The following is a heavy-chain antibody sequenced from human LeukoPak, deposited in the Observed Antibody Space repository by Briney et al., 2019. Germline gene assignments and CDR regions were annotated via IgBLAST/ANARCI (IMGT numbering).Heavy chain of an antibody. CDR3: ARRARGVKAAAGNNWFDP. CDR2: IYPGDSDP. J-gene: IGHJ5*02. V-gene: IGHV5-51*01. Sequence: GESLKISCKGSGYSFTSYWIGWVRQMPGKGLEWMGIIYPGDSDPRYSPSFQGQVTISADKSISTAYLQWSSLKASDTAMYYCARRARGVKAAAGNNWFDPWGQGTLVTVSS. CDR1: GYSFTSYW. D-gene: IGHD6-13*01.